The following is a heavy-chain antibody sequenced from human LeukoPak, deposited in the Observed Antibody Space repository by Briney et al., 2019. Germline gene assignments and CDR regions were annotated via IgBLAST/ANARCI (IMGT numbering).Heavy chain of an antibody. D-gene: IGHD3-3*01. CDR3: AREGHHYDFWSGYYSAWFDP. V-gene: IGHV4-59*01. J-gene: IGHJ5*02. CDR2: IYYSGST. CDR1: GGSISSYY. Sequence: PSETLSLTCTVSGGSISSYYWSWIRQPPGKGLEWIGYIYYSGSTNYNPSLKSRVTISVDTSKNQFSLTLSSVTAADTAVYYCAREGHHYDFWSGYYSAWFDPWGQGTLVTVSS.